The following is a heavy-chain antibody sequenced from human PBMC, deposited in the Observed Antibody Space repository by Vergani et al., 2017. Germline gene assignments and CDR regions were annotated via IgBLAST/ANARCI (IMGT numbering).Heavy chain of an antibody. CDR3: ARDQYYXDSSGYYYYYGMDV. V-gene: IGHV4-59*01. CDR2: IYYSGST. D-gene: IGHD3-22*01. CDR1: GGSISSYY. J-gene: IGHJ6*02. Sequence: QVQLQESGPGLVKPSETLPLTCTVSGGSISSYYWSWIRQPPGKGLEWIGYIYYSGSTNYNPSLKSRVTISVDTSKNQFSLKLSSVTAADTAVYYCARDQYYXDSSGYYYYYGMDVWGQGTTVTVSS.